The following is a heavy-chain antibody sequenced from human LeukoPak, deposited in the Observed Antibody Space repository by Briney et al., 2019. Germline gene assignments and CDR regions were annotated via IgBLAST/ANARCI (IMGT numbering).Heavy chain of an antibody. CDR1: GFTFSSNA. CDR2: ITGNGGRT. CDR3: AKDAVAPGSSGDYFDY. J-gene: IGHJ4*02. Sequence: GGSLRLSCAASGFTFSSNAMSWVRQAPGKGLEWVSVITGNGGRTYYADSVNGRFTISRDNSKNTLSMQMNSLRAEATAVYYCAKDAVAPGSSGDYFDYWGQGTLVTVSS. V-gene: IGHV3-23*01. D-gene: IGHD1-26*01.